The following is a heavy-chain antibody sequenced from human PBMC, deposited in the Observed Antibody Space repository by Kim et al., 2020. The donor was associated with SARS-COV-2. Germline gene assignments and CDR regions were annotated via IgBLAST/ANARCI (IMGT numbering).Heavy chain of an antibody. V-gene: IGHV1-69*05. CDR3: ARDRMERPDAFDI. D-gene: IGHD1-1*01. J-gene: IGHJ3*02. Sequence: YAQKFQGRVTITTDESTSTAYMELSSLRSEDTAVYYCARDRMERPDAFDIWGQGTLVTVSS.